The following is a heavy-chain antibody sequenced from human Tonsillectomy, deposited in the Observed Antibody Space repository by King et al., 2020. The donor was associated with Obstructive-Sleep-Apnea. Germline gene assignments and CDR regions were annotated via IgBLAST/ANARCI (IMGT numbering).Heavy chain of an antibody. CDR1: GFPLSGPS. V-gene: IGHV3-73*01. J-gene: IGHJ4*02. Sequence: VQRVESGGGLVQPGGSPKLSCAASGFPLSGPSMLWVRPASGKGREGVGRLRSKGNSYAIAYVASVKGRVTITSDDAKNTAYLQMNSLKTEDTAVYYCTRQGYYDSSGGDYWGQGTLVTVSS. CDR2: LRSKGNSYAI. D-gene: IGHD3-22*01. CDR3: TRQGYYDSSGGDY.